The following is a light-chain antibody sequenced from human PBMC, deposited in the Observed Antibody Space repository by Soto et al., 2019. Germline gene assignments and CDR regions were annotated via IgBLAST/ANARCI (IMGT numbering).Light chain of an antibody. V-gene: IGKV3-20*01. CDR3: QHYDNSAALT. CDR2: GVS. Sequence: EIVLTQSLGTLSLSPGESATLFCRASQTVSSSCLAWYQQKPGQAPRLLIYGVSSRATGIPDRFSGSGSGTDFTLTISRLQPEDFAVYYCQHYDNSAALTFGGGTNVEIK. CDR1: QTVSSSC. J-gene: IGKJ4*01.